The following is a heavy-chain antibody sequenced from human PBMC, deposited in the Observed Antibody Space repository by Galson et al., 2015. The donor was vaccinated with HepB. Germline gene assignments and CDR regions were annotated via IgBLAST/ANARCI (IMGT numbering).Heavy chain of an antibody. Sequence: SLRLSCAASGFTFSSYEMNWVRQAPGKGLEWVSYISSSGSTIYYADSVKGRFTISRDNAKNSLYLQMNSLRAEDTAVYYCARWAVGDGYNYYYYYGMDVWGQGTTVTVSS. V-gene: IGHV3-48*03. CDR2: ISSSGSTI. D-gene: IGHD5-24*01. CDR3: ARWAVGDGYNYYYYYGMDV. J-gene: IGHJ6*02. CDR1: GFTFSSYE.